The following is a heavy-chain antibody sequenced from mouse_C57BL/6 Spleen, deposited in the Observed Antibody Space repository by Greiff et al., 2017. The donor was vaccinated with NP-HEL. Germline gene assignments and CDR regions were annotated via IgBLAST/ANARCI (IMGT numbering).Heavy chain of an antibody. J-gene: IGHJ4*01. D-gene: IGHD2-10*02. CDR2: ISDGGSYT. CDR3: ARYGNYDAMDY. Sequence: EVKLVESGGGLVKPGGSLKLSCAASGFTFSSYAMSWVRQTPEKRLEWVATISDGGSYTYYPDNVKGRFTISRDNAKNNLYLQMSHLKSEVTAMYYCARYGNYDAMDYWGQGTSVTVSS. V-gene: IGHV5-4*03. CDR1: GFTFSSYA.